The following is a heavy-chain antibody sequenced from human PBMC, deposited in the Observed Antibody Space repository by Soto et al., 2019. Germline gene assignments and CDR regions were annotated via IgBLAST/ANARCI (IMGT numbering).Heavy chain of an antibody. V-gene: IGHV1-2*04. CDR3: ARGPITMRVVVTPTFDY. CDR1: GYTFTGYY. CDR2: INPNSGGT. J-gene: IGHJ4*02. D-gene: IGHD3-22*01. Sequence: ASVKVSCKASGYTFTGYYMHWVRQAPGQGLEWMGWINPNSGGTNYAQKFQGWVTMTRDTSISTAYMELSRLRSDDTAVYYCARGPITMRVVVTPTFDYWGQGTLVTVSS.